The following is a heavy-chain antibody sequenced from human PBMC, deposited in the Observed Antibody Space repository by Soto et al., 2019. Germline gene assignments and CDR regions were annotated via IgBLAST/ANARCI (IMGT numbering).Heavy chain of an antibody. Sequence: GGSLRLSCAGSGFTFGGSYMSWIRQAPGKGLEWLSYISPGSRYPAYADSVKGRFTISRDNARRSLFLQMTSLTAEDTAMYYCVRGGGGGLFDPWGQGTMVTVSS. V-gene: IGHV3-11*06. J-gene: IGHJ5*02. CDR3: VRGGGGGLFDP. CDR1: GFTFGGSY. D-gene: IGHD2-15*01. CDR2: ISPGSRYP.